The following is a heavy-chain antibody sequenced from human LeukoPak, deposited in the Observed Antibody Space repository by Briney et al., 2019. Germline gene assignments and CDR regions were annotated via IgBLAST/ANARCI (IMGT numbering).Heavy chain of an antibody. J-gene: IGHJ6*02. V-gene: IGHV4-30-2*01. CDR3: ARGSFWSGFGYGMDV. Sequence: KASETLSLTCAVSGGSISSGGYSWSWIRQPPGKGLEWIGYIYHSGSTYYNPSLKSRVTISVDRSKNQFSLKLSSVTAADTAVYYCARGSFWSGFGYGMDVWGQGTTVTVSS. CDR1: GGSISSGGYS. D-gene: IGHD3-3*01. CDR2: IYHSGST.